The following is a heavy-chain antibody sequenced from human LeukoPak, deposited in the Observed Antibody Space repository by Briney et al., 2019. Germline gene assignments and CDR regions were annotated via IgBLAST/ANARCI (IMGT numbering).Heavy chain of an antibody. Sequence: ASVKVSCRTFGDTFTSQYMQWVRQAPGQGLEWMGLIKPYDGSTFYAQSLQGRVTLTRDTSTSTVYMDLSSLRSEDTAIYFCARNNVGRGGWTGLGFWGQGTLVTVSS. CDR3: ARNNVGRGGWTGLGF. V-gene: IGHV1-46*04. J-gene: IGHJ4*02. CDR2: IKPYDGST. CDR1: GDTFTSQY. D-gene: IGHD3/OR15-3a*01.